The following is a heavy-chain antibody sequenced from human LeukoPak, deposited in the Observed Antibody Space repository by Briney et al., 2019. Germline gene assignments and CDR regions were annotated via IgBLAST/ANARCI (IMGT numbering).Heavy chain of an antibody. D-gene: IGHD3-3*01. J-gene: IGHJ4*02. V-gene: IGHV4-31*03. Sequence: SETLSLTCTVSGGSISSGGYYWSWIRQHPGKGREWIGYIYYSGSTYYNPSLKSRVTISVDTSKNQFSLKLSSVTAADTAVYYCARVGLGGRYYDFWSGYYVFDYWGQGTLVTVSS. CDR2: IYYSGST. CDR1: GGSISSGGYY. CDR3: ARVGLGGRYYDFWSGYYVFDY.